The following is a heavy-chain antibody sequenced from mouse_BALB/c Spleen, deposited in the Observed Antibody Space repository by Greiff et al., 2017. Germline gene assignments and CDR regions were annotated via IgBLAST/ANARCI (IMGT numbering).Heavy chain of an antibody. Sequence: DVQLQESGPGLVKPSQSLSLTCTVTGYSITSDYAWNWIRQFPVNKLEWMGYISYSGSTSYNPSLKSRISITRDTSKNQFFLQLNSVTTEDTATYYCARWEYWYFDVWGAGTTVTVSS. CDR1: GYSITSDYA. CDR3: ARWEYWYFDV. V-gene: IGHV3-2*02. CDR2: ISYSGST. J-gene: IGHJ1*01. D-gene: IGHD4-1*01.